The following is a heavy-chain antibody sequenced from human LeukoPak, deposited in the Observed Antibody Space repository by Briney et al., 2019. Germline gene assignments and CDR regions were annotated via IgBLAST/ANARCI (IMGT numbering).Heavy chain of an antibody. J-gene: IGHJ4*02. CDR3: ARLFDFWSGYPDS. V-gene: IGHV4-34*01. CDR2: INHSGST. CDR1: GGSFSGYY. D-gene: IGHD3-3*01. Sequence: SETLSLTCAVYGGSFSGYYWSWIRQPPGKGLEWVGEINHSGSTNYNPSLKSRVTISVDTSKNQFSLKLSSVTAADTAVYYCARLFDFWSGYPDSWGQGTLVTVSS.